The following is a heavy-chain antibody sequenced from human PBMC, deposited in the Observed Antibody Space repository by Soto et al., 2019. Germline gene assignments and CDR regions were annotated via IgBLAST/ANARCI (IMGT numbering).Heavy chain of an antibody. CDR1: GYSFTTYW. V-gene: IGHV5-51*01. CDR2: IFPGDSDT. CDR3: ATLRTFNPFEI. D-gene: IGHD3-16*01. Sequence: PGESLKICCQGSGYSFTTYWIAWVRQMPGKGLEWMGIIFPGDSDTRYSPSFQGQVTISADKSISTAYLHWDTLKASDTAMYYCATLRTFNPFEIWVQGTTVTV. J-gene: IGHJ3*02.